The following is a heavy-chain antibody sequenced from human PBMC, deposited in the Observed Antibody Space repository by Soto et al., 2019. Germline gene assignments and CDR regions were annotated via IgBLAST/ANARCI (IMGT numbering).Heavy chain of an antibody. Sequence: QVRLVESGGGVVQPGRSLRLSCAVSGLIFNVYSMHWVRQSPGKGLEWVAVISYDGRVTHYADSVKGRFTISRDNSENTVYLEMNGLRVEDSAVYYCAGSKGFHNGLDVWGQGTTGPVS. CDR3: AGSKGFHNGLDV. CDR1: GLIFNVYS. D-gene: IGHD1-1*01. V-gene: IGHV3-30*03. CDR2: ISYDGRVT. J-gene: IGHJ6*02.